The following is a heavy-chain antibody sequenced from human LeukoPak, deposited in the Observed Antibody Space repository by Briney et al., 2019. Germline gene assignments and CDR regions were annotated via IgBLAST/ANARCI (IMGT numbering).Heavy chain of an antibody. D-gene: IGHD3-10*01. J-gene: IGHJ6*03. CDR2: IYYSGST. Sequence: SETLSLTCTASGGSISSSSYYWGWIRQPPGKGLEWIGSIYYSGSTYYNPSLKSRVTISVDTSKNQFSLKLSSVTAADTAVYYCARGSGGSKRSYYMDVWGKGTTVTVSS. CDR3: ARGSGGSKRSYYMDV. CDR1: GGSISSSSYY. V-gene: IGHV4-39*01.